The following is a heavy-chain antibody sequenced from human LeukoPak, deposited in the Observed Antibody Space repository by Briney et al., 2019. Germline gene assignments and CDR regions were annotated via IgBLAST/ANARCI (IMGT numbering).Heavy chain of an antibody. CDR1: GYTFTSYG. Sequence: ASVKVSCKASGYTFTSYGISWVRQAPGQGLEWMGLTSAYNGNTNYAQKLQGRVTMTTATSTSTAYMELRSLRSDDPAVYYCARDTGVSSSWYVRGFDYWGQGNLVTVSS. CDR3: ARDTGVSSSWYVRGFDY. D-gene: IGHD6-13*01. CDR2: TSAYNGNT. V-gene: IGHV1-18*04. J-gene: IGHJ4*02.